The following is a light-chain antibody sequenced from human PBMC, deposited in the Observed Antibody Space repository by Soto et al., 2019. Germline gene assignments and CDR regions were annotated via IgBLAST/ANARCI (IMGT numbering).Light chain of an antibody. J-gene: IGKJ1*01. CDR2: GAS. CDR3: QQYNSYWT. Sequence: IALTQSPGTLALSEVEGPSLSCRASQSVSSSYLAWYQQKPGQAPRLLIYGASSRATGIPDRFSGSGSGTEFTLTISSLQPDDFATYYCQQYNSYWTFGQGTKVDI. CDR1: QSVSSSY. V-gene: IGKV3-20*01.